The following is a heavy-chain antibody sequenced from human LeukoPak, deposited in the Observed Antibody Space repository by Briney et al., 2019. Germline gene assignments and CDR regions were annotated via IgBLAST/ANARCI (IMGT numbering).Heavy chain of an antibody. Sequence: PGGSLRLSCAASGFTFSSYSMNWVGQAPGKGLEWVSSISSSSYIYYADSVKGRFTISRDNAKNSLYLQMNSLRAEDTAVYYCARVWQQLPSVDYWGQGTLVTVSS. J-gene: IGHJ4*02. V-gene: IGHV3-21*01. CDR2: ISSSSYI. CDR3: ARVWQQLPSVDY. D-gene: IGHD6-13*01. CDR1: GFTFSSYS.